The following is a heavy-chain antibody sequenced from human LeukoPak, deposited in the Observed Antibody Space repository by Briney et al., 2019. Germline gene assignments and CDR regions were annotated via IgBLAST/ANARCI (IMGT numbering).Heavy chain of an antibody. CDR2: INWNGGST. CDR1: GFTFDDYG. V-gene: IGHV3-20*01. Sequence: GGSLRLSCAASGFTFDDYGMSWVRQAPGKGLEWVSGINWNGGSTGYADSVKGRFTISRDNAKNSLYLQMNSLRAEDTALYHGARAPLYSSSWWGYKGFAPGAQGTLVTFS. D-gene: IGHD6-13*01. J-gene: IGHJ5*02. CDR3: ARAPLYSSSWWGYKGFAP.